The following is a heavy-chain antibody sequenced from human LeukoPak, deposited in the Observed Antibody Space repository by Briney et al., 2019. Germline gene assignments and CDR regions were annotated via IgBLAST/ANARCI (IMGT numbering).Heavy chain of an antibody. V-gene: IGHV1-18*01. CDR3: ARTSHESVLYWSDP. J-gene: IGHJ5*02. Sequence: ASVKVSCEASGYTFTTYGIGWVRQAPGQGLEWMGWISGYNGNTNYAQKFQGRVTMTTDTSTSTAYMELRSLRCDDTAVYYCARTSHESVLYWSDPWGQGTLVNVSS. CDR2: ISGYNGNT. CDR1: GYTFTTYG. D-gene: IGHD3-16*01.